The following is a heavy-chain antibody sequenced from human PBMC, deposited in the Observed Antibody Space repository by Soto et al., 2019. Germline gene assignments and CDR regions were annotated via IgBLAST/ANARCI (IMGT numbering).Heavy chain of an antibody. D-gene: IGHD6-6*01. CDR3: ARVPEQLGPYYYYYGMDV. CDR1: GFTFSSYG. CDR2: IWYDGSNK. V-gene: IGHV3-33*01. Sequence: GGSLRLSCAVSGFTFSSYGMHWVRQAPGKGLEWVAVIWYDGSNKYYADSVKGRFTISRDNSKDTLYLQMNSLRAEDTAVYYCARVPEQLGPYYYYYGMDVWGQGTTVTVSS. J-gene: IGHJ6*02.